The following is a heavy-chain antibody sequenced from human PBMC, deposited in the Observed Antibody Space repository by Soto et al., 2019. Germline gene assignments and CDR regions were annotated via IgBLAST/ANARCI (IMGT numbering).Heavy chain of an antibody. J-gene: IGHJ4*02. CDR2: ISGSSRYI. Sequence: GGSLRLSCAASGFTFSAYSMNWVRRAPGKGLEWVSSISGSSRYIYYADSLKGRFTISRDNAKNSLYLQMNSLRAEDTAVYYCAKTYYSDSSGYPGAFDYWGQGTLVTVSS. CDR1: GFTFSAYS. D-gene: IGHD3-22*01. V-gene: IGHV3-21*06. CDR3: AKTYYSDSSGYPGAFDY.